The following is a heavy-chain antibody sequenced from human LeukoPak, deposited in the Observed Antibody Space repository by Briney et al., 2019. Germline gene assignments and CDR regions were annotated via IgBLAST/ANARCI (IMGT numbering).Heavy chain of an antibody. CDR3: VSGGYPHRNAFDI. J-gene: IGHJ3*02. CDR1: GFTFSSNG. V-gene: IGHV3-30*03. D-gene: IGHD1-26*01. Sequence: GGSLRLSCAASGFTFSSNGMHWVRQAPGKGLEWVAVISYDGSNKYYEDSVKGRFTISRDNSKNTLYLQMNSLRAGDTAVYYCVSGGYPHRNAFDIWGQGTMVTVSS. CDR2: ISYDGSNK.